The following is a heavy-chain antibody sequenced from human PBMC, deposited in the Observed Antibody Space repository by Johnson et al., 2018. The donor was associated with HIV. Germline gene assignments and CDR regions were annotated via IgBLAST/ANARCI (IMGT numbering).Heavy chain of an antibody. D-gene: IGHD2-8*01. Sequence: VQLVESGGGLVQPGGSLRLSCAASGFTFSSYDMHWVRQATGKGLEWVSAIGTAGDTYYPGSVKGLFTISRENAKNSLYLQMNSLRAEDTAVYYCARDNIVLMVGGAFDIWGQGTMVTVSS. J-gene: IGHJ3*02. CDR3: ARDNIVLMVGGAFDI. CDR2: IGTAGDT. V-gene: IGHV3-13*01. CDR1: GFTFSSYD.